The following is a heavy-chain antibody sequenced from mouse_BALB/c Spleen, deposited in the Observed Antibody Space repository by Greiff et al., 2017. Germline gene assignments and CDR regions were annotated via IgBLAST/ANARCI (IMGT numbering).Heavy chain of an antibody. CDR2: INPSTGYT. J-gene: IGHJ3*01. CDR1: GYTFTSYW. Sequence: QVQLQQSGAELAKPGASVKMSCKASGYTFTSYWMHWVKQRPGQGLEWIGYINPSTGYTEYNQKFKDKATLTADKSSSTAYMQLSSLTSEDSVVYYCATGTWFAYWGQGTLVTVSA. CDR3: ATGTWFAY. V-gene: IGHV1-7*01. D-gene: IGHD1-1*02.